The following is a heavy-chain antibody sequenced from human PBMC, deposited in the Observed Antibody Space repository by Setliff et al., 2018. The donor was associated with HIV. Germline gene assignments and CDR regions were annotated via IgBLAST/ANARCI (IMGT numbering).Heavy chain of an antibody. CDR2: IDLGGSII. V-gene: IGHV3-48*04. J-gene: IGHJ4*02. CDR1: GFIFSHYI. CDR3: SRWPFDY. D-gene: IGHD5-12*01. Sequence: GSLKISCEASGFIFSHYILTWVRQAPGRGLELVSYIDLGGSIIHYADSVRGRLTISRDDARKSVFLQMDSLRAEDTAMYYCSRWPFDYWGQGALVTVSS.